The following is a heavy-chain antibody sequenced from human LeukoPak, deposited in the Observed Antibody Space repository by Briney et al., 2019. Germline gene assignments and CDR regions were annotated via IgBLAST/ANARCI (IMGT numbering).Heavy chain of an antibody. D-gene: IGHD3-3*01. CDR3: ARTRITIFGVVTEFGY. Sequence: SETLSLTCTVSGGSISSYYWSWIRQPPGKGLEWIGYIYYSGSTNYNPSLKSRVTISVDTSKNQFSLKLSSVTAADTAVYYCARTRITIFGVVTEFGYWGQGTLVTVSS. CDR2: IYYSGST. V-gene: IGHV4-59*01. CDR1: GGSISSYY. J-gene: IGHJ4*02.